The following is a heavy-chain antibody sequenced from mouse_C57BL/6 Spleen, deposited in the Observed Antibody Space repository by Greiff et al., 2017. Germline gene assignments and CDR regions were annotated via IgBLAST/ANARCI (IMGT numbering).Heavy chain of an antibody. D-gene: IGHD1-1*01. CDR2: INYDGSST. CDR1: GFTFSDYY. CDR3: AREGDYGSRAMDY. Sequence: EVKLVESEGGLVQPGSSMKLSCTASGFTFSDYYMAWVRQVPEKGLEWVANINYDGSSTYYLDSLKSRFIISRDNAKNILYLQMSSLKSEDTATYYCAREGDYGSRAMDYWGQGTSVTVSS. J-gene: IGHJ4*01. V-gene: IGHV5-16*01.